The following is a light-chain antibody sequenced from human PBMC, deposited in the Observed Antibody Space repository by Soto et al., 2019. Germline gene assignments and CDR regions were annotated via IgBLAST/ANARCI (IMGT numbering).Light chain of an antibody. V-gene: IGLV2-11*01. Sequence: QSALTQPRSVSGSPGQSVTISCSGTNNDVGGYNYVSWYQQHPGKAPKVMIYDVNRRPSGVPDRFSGSKSGNTASLTISGLQAEDEADYYCCSYAGGYSFWLFGGGTKLTVL. CDR1: NNDVGGYNY. J-gene: IGLJ3*02. CDR3: CSYAGGYSFWL. CDR2: DVN.